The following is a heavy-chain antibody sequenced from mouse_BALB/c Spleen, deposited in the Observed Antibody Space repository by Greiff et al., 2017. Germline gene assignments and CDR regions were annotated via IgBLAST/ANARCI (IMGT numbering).Heavy chain of an antibody. D-gene: IGHD2-5*01. CDR1: GFTFSSYG. CDR3: ARQSNYSYYFDY. V-gene: IGHV5-6*01. J-gene: IGHJ2*01. Sequence: EVHLVESGGDLVKPGGSLKLSCAASGFTFSSYGMSWVRQTPDKRLEWVATISSGGSYTYYPDSVKGRFTISRDNAKNTLYLQMSSLKSEDTAMYYCARQSNYSYYFDYWGQGTTLTVSS. CDR2: ISSGGSYT.